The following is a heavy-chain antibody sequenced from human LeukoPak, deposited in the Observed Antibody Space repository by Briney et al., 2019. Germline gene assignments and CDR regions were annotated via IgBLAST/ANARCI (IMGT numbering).Heavy chain of an antibody. D-gene: IGHD1-20*01. CDR3: ARAGWIITSGIDY. Sequence: PSETLSLTRGVSGYSISRGYYWAWIRQPPGKGLEWIGTIYHIGSTYYNPSLESRVTISVDTSKNEFSLNLNSVTAADTAVYYCARAGWIITSGIDYWGQGALVTVSS. CDR1: GYSISRGYY. J-gene: IGHJ4*02. V-gene: IGHV4-38-2*01. CDR2: IYHIGST.